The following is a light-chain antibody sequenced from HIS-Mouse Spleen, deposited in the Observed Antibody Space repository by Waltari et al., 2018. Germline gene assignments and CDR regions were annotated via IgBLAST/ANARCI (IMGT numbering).Light chain of an antibody. J-gene: IGLJ3*02. CDR2: EDS. CDR3: YSTDSSGNHARV. CDR1: ALPKKY. Sequence: SYELTQPPSVSVSPGQTARITCSGDALPKKYAYWYQQKSGQAPVLVIYEDSKRPYGIPERFSGSSSGTMATWTISGAQVEDEADYYCYSTDSSGNHARVFGGGTKLTVL. V-gene: IGLV3-10*01.